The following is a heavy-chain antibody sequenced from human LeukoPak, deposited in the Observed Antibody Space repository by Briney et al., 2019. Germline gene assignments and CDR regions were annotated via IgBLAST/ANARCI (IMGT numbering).Heavy chain of an antibody. CDR1: GFSFSNTW. V-gene: IGHV3-15*01. CDR3: RASTVRGITPGRFDY. Sequence: GGSLRLSCAASGFSFSNTWMTWVRQAPGKGLEWVGRIKSKTDGGTTDYAAPVKGRFTISRDDSQNTLYLQMNGLNTEDTAMYYCRASTVRGITPGRFDYWGQGTLVTVPS. D-gene: IGHD3-10*01. J-gene: IGHJ4*02. CDR2: IKSKTDGGTT.